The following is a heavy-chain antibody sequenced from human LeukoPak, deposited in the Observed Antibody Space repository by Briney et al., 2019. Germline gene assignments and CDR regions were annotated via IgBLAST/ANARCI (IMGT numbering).Heavy chain of an antibody. CDR1: GFTFSSYW. J-gene: IGHJ4*02. CDR3: ATTLTQWLLSN. Sequence: GGSLRLSCAASGFTFSSYWTHWVRQAPGKGLEWVANIKQDGSEKYYVDSVKGRFTISRDNPKNSLYLQMNSLRAEDTAVYYCATTLTQWLLSNWGQGTLVTVSS. D-gene: IGHD6-19*01. V-gene: IGHV3-7*01. CDR2: IKQDGSEK.